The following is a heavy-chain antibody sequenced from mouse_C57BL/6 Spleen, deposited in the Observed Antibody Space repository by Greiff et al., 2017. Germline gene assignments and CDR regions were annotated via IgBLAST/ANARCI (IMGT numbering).Heavy chain of an antibody. CDR3: TRDSSGPAWFAY. V-gene: IGHV1-15*01. CDR2: IDPETGGT. J-gene: IGHJ3*01. Sequence: VQLQQSGAELVRPGASVTLSCKASGYTFTDYEMHWVKQTPVHGLEWIGAIDPETGGTAYNQKFKGKAILTADKSSSTAYMELRSLTSEDSAVYYCTRDSSGPAWFAYWGQGTLVTVSA. CDR1: GYTFTDYE. D-gene: IGHD3-2*02.